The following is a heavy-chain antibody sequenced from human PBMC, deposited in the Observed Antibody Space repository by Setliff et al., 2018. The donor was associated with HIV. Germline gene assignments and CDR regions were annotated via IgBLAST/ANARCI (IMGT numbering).Heavy chain of an antibody. CDR1: GGSISSSSYY. CDR2: IYYSGST. CDR3: ARYFDWFSYGMDV. D-gene: IGHD3-9*01. Sequence: SETLSLTCTVSGGSISSSSYYWGWIRQPPGKGLEWIGSIYYSGSTYYNPFLKSRVTISVDTSKNQFSLKLSSVTAADTAVYYCARYFDWFSYGMDVWGQGTTVTVSS. V-gene: IGHV4-39*07. J-gene: IGHJ6*02.